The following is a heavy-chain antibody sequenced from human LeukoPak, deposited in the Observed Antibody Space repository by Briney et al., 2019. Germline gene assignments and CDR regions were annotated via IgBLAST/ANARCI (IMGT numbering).Heavy chain of an antibody. J-gene: IGHJ4*02. D-gene: IGHD3-22*01. CDR3: ARHPDSSGYYAPFDY. Sequence: PSETLSLTCTVSGGSISSYYWSWIRQPPGKGLEWIGYIYYSGSTNYNPSLKSRVTISVDTSKNQFSLKLSSVTAADTAVYYCARHPDSSGYYAPFDYWGQGTLVTVSS. CDR1: GGSISSYY. CDR2: IYYSGST. V-gene: IGHV4-59*08.